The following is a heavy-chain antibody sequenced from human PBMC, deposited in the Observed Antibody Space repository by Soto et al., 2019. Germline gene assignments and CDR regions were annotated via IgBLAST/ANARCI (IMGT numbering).Heavy chain of an antibody. Sequence: SETLSLTCTVSGGSISSSYWSWIRHPPGKGLEWIGYIYYSGSTNYNPSLKSRVTISVDTSKNQFSLKLSSVTAADTAVYYCARDPLWFGELSWFDPWGQGTLVTVS. J-gene: IGHJ5*02. CDR1: GGSISSSY. CDR2: IYYSGST. V-gene: IGHV4-59*01. D-gene: IGHD3-10*01. CDR3: ARDPLWFGELSWFDP.